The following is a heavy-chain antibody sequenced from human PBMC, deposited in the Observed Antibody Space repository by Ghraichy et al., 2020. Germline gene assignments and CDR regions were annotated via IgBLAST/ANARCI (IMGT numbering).Heavy chain of an antibody. CDR3: VKATGDHAFDI. Sequence: GGSLRLSCSASGFTFSSYAMHWVRQAPGKGLEYVSAISSNGGSTYYADSVKGRFTISRDNSKNTLYLQMSSLRAEDTAVYYCVKATGDHAFDIWGQGTMVTVSS. V-gene: IGHV3-64D*06. D-gene: IGHD3-16*01. CDR1: GFTFSSYA. CDR2: ISSNGGST. J-gene: IGHJ3*02.